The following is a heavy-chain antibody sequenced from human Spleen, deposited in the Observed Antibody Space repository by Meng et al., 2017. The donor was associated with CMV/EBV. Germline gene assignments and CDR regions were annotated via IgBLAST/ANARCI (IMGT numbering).Heavy chain of an antibody. Sequence: AAVQVSCKASGYTSTSYGISWVRQAPGQGLEWMGWISAYNGDTNYAQTLQGRVTMTTDTSTSTAYMELRSLRSYDPAVYYRSRVRGTGYCSSTSCFSNWFDPWGQGTLVTVSS. CDR3: SRVRGTGYCSSTSCFSNWFDP. J-gene: IGHJ5*02. D-gene: IGHD2-2*01. V-gene: IGHV1-18*01. CDR2: ISAYNGDT. CDR1: GYTSTSYG.